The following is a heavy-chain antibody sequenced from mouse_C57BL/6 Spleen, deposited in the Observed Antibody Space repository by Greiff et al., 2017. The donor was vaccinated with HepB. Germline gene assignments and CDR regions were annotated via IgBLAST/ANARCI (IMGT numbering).Heavy chain of an antibody. Sequence: EVQLQQSGPELVKPGASVKISCKASGYSFTGYYMNWVKQSPEKSLEWIGEINPSTGGTTYNQKFKAKATLTVDKSSSTAYMQLKSLTSEDSAVYYCATHSYYYGSSFDYWGKGTTLTVSS. CDR3: ATHSYYYGSSFDY. CDR2: INPSTGGT. J-gene: IGHJ2*01. V-gene: IGHV1-42*01. D-gene: IGHD1-1*01. CDR1: GYSFTGYY.